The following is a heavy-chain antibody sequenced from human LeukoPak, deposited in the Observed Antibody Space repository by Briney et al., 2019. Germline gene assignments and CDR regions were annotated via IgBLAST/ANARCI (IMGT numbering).Heavy chain of an antibody. Sequence: PSETLSLTCTVSGGSISSFYWSWIRQAPGKGLEWIGYIYYSGNTNYNPSLKSRVTISVDTSKKQFSLKLSSVTAADTAVYYCARHHGISVVTDAFDIWGQGTMVTVSS. D-gene: IGHD3-22*01. CDR2: IYYSGNT. CDR3: ARHHGISVVTDAFDI. J-gene: IGHJ3*02. CDR1: GGSISSFY. V-gene: IGHV4-59*08.